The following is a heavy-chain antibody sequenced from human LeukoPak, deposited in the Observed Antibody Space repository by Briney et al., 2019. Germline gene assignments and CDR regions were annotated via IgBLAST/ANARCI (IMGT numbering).Heavy chain of an antibody. V-gene: IGHV6-1*01. Sequence: SQTLSLTCAISGDSVSSNSAAWNWIRQSPSRGLEWLGRTYQRSKWYNDYAVSVKSRITINPDIPKNQFSLQLNSVTPEDTAVYYCARSPSPYSSGWYFDYWGQGTLVTVSS. CDR3: ARSPSPYSSGWYFDY. CDR1: GDSVSSNSAA. CDR2: TYQRSKWYN. D-gene: IGHD6-19*01. J-gene: IGHJ4*02.